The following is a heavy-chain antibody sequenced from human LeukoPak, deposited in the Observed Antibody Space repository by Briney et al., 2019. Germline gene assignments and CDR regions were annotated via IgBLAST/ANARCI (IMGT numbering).Heavy chain of an antibody. CDR1: GFTFSSYS. CDR2: ISSSSNYI. J-gene: IGHJ4*02. CDR3: ARDGIIVGPFDY. Sequence: GGSLRLSCAASGFTFSSYSMNWVRQAPGKGLEWVSSISSSSNYIYYADSVKGRFTISRDNAKNSLYLRMNSLRAEDTAVYYCARDGIIVGPFDYWGQGTLVTVSS. V-gene: IGHV3-21*01. D-gene: IGHD1-26*01.